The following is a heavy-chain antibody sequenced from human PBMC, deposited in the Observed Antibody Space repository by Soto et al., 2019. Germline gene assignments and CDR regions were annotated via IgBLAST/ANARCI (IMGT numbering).Heavy chain of an antibody. J-gene: IGHJ4*02. CDR2: IYHSGST. V-gene: IGHV4-30-2*01. D-gene: IGHD3-10*01. Sequence: PSETLSLTCSVSDGSMGSGCDFWSWIRQPPGKGLEWIGYIYHSGSTYYNPSLKSRVTISVDKSKNQFSLKLSSVTAADTAVYYCARAGITMVRDSPPTNWGQGTLVTVSS. CDR1: DGSMGSGCDF. CDR3: ARAGITMVRDSPPTN.